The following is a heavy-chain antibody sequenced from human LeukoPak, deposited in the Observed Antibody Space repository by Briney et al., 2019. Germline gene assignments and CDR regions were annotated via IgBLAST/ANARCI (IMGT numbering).Heavy chain of an antibody. J-gene: IGHJ4*02. Sequence: SETLSLTCTVSGASIRNNYWSWIRQPPGKGLEWIGYIHYSGSTLYNPALESRAAISRDTSKNHFSLMLTSVTAADTAFYFCARHSTLNFFDYWGRGTLVTVSS. CDR2: IHYSGST. CDR3: ARHSTLNFFDY. V-gene: IGHV4-59*08. CDR1: GASIRNNY.